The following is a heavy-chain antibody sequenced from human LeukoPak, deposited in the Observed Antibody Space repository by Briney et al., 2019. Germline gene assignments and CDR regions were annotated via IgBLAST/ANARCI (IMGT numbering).Heavy chain of an antibody. V-gene: IGHV4-39*01. J-gene: IGHJ4*02. D-gene: IGHD3-10*01. CDR1: GGSISSSSYY. CDR2: IYYSGST. Sequence: SETLSLTCTVSGGSISSSSYYWGWIRQPPGKGLEWIGSIYYSGSTYYNPSLKSRVTISVDTSKNQFSLKLSSVTAADTAVHYCARVTAMVRGVMFGFDYWGQGTLVTVSS. CDR3: ARVTAMVRGVMFGFDY.